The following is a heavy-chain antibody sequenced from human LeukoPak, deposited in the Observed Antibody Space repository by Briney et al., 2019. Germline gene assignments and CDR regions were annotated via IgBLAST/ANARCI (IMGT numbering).Heavy chain of an antibody. CDR3: ASTNYDFWSGYWFDP. Sequence: SSETLSLTCTVSGGSISSYYWSWIRQPAGKGLEWIGRIYTSGSTNYNPSLKSRVTMSVDTSKKQFSLKLSSVTAADTAVYYCASTNYDFWSGYWFDPWGQGTLVTVSS. CDR2: IYTSGST. J-gene: IGHJ5*02. D-gene: IGHD3-3*01. CDR1: GGSISSYY. V-gene: IGHV4-4*07.